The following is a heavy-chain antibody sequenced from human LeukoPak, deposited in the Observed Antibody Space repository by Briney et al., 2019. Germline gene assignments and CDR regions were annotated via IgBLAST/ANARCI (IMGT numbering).Heavy chain of an antibody. J-gene: IGHJ5*02. Sequence: SETLPLTCTVSGSSISSYHWTWIRQPAGKGLEWLGRLSASGSTNFNPSLKSRVTISVAKSKKQFSLKVSSVTAADTAVYYCARDADGAAQFDPWGQGTLVTVSS. CDR1: GSSISSYH. V-gene: IGHV4-4*07. CDR3: ARDADGAAQFDP. CDR2: LSASGST. D-gene: IGHD6-13*01.